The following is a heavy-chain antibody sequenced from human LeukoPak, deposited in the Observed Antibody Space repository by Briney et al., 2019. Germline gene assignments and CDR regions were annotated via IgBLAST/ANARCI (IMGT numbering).Heavy chain of an antibody. J-gene: IGHJ6*03. Sequence: GESLKISCKGSGYTFTGYYMHWVRQAPGQGLEWMGWINPNSGGTNYAQKFQGRVTMTRDTSIGTAYMELSRLRSDDTAVYYCARLRWELLGYYYMDVWGKGTTVTISS. CDR3: ARLRWELLGYYYMDV. CDR2: INPNSGGT. CDR1: GYTFTGYY. D-gene: IGHD1-26*01. V-gene: IGHV1-2*02.